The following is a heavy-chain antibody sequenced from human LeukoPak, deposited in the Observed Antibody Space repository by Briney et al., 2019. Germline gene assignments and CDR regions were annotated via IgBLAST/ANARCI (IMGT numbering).Heavy chain of an antibody. CDR2: MIPIPGIA. CDR1: GVTFRSYT. V-gene: IGHV1-69*04. J-gene: IGHJ6*02. Sequence: SVKVSCKAPGVTFRSYTISWVRQAPGQGLDWMGRMIPIPGIAHYAQTLQGGDTLTADKSTSTDYIELSSLRSEDTAVYYCARDRVVVVPAANDYYYGMDVWGQGTTVTVSS. CDR3: ARDRVVVVPAANDYYYGMDV. D-gene: IGHD2-2*01.